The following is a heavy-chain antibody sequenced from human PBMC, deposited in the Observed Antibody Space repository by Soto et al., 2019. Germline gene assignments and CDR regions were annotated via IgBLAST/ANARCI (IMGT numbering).Heavy chain of an antibody. Sequence: SETLSLTCTVSGGSISSGGYYWSWIRQRPGKGLEWIGYIYYSGNTYYNPSLKSRVTISEDTSKNQFSLKLSSVTAADTAVYYCARATYYYDSSGYSDRVLDYWGQGTLVTVSS. V-gene: IGHV4-31*03. J-gene: IGHJ4*02. D-gene: IGHD3-22*01. CDR2: IYYSGNT. CDR1: GGSISSGGYY. CDR3: ARATYYYDSSGYSDRVLDY.